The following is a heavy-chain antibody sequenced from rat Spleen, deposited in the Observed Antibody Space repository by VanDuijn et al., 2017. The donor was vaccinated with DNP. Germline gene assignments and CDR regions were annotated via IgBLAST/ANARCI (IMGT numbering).Heavy chain of an antibody. V-gene: IGHV1-57*01. D-gene: IGHD4-3*01. Sequence: QVQLHQSGAELAKPGSSVKISCKASGYTFTSYAMHWIKQTTGQALEWTGYIAPGSGGTKYNEKFKGRATLTVDKSSSTAYMQLSSLTPVDTAVYYCARRSGYGNWFAYWGHGTLVTVSS. CDR2: IAPGSGGT. J-gene: IGHJ3*01. CDR3: ARRSGYGNWFAY. CDR1: GYTFTSYA.